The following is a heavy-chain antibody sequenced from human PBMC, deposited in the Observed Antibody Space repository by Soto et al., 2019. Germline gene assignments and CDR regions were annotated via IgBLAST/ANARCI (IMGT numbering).Heavy chain of an antibody. CDR1: GGSFSGYY. CDR2: INHSGST. CDR3: ARGPITPTPRFDP. V-gene: IGHV4-34*01. J-gene: IGHJ5*02. D-gene: IGHD3-10*01. Sequence: PSETLSLTCAVYGGSFSGYYWSWIRQPPGKGLEWIGEINHSGSTNYNPSLKSRVTISVDTSKNQFSLKLSSVTAADTAVYYCARGPITPTPRFDPWGQGTLVTVSS.